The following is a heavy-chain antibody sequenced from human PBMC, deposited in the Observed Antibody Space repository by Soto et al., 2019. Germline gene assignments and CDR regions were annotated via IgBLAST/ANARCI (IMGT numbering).Heavy chain of an antibody. CDR1: GYTFTSYG. J-gene: IGHJ6*02. CDR3: ARELMITFGGAHYYYYGMDV. D-gene: IGHD3-16*01. CDR2: ISAYNGNT. V-gene: IGHV1-18*04. Sequence: ASVKVSCKASGYTFTSYGISWVRQAPGQGLEWMGWISAYNGNTNYAQKLQGRVTMTTDTSTSTAYMELRSLRSDDTAVYYCARELMITFGGAHYYYYGMDVWGQGTTVTVSS.